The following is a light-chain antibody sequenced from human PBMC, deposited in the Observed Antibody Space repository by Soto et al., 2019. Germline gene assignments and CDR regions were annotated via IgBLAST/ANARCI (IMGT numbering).Light chain of an antibody. Sequence: EIVMTQSPATLSVSPGERATLSCRASQSVSSNLAWYQQKPGQAPRLLIYGASTRATGIPARFSGSGSGTEFTLTLSSRQSEDFAVYYWQQYNNWPSTWTFGQGTKVEIK. CDR2: GAS. J-gene: IGKJ1*01. CDR1: QSVSSN. CDR3: QQYNNWPSTWT. V-gene: IGKV3-15*01.